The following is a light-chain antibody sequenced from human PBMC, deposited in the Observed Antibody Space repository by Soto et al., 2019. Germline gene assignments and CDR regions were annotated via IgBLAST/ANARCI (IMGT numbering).Light chain of an antibody. CDR2: EVS. V-gene: IGLV2-14*01. J-gene: IGLJ1*01. CDR3: SSYTSSSTHNYV. CDR1: SSDVGGYNY. Sequence: QSALTQPASVSGSPGQSITNSCTGTSSDVGGYNYVSWYQQHPGKAPKLMIYEVSNRPSGVSNRFSGSKSGNTASLTISGLQAEDEADYYCSSYTSSSTHNYVFGTGTKLTVL.